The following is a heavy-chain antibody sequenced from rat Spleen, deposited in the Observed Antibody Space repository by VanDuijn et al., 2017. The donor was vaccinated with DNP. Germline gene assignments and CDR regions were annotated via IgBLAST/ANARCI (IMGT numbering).Heavy chain of an antibody. J-gene: IGHJ4*01. CDR2: VNSAGTT. Sequence: EVQLRESGPGLVKPSQSLSLTCSVTGYSITSSYRWNWIRKFPGNKLEWMGSVNSAGTTNYNPSLKSRISIIRDTSKNHFFLQLKSVTTEDTATYYCARSVRATSFYGMDAWGQGTSVTVSS. D-gene: IGHD3-4*01. CDR3: ARSVRATSFYGMDA. CDR1: GYSITSSYR. V-gene: IGHV3-3*01.